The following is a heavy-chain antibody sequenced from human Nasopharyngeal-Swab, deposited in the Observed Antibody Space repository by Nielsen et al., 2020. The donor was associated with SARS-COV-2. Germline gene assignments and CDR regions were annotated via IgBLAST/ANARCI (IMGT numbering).Heavy chain of an antibody. V-gene: IGHV1-18*01. CDR1: GYTFTSYG. Sequence: ASVKVSCKASGYTFTSYGISWVRQAPGQGVEWMGWISAYNGNTNYAQKLQGRVTMTTDTSTSTAYMELRSLRSDDTAVYYCARTSPWGYDFWSGYYYYYGMDVWGQGTTVTISS. D-gene: IGHD3-3*01. CDR2: ISAYNGNT. J-gene: IGHJ6*02. CDR3: ARTSPWGYDFWSGYYYYYGMDV.